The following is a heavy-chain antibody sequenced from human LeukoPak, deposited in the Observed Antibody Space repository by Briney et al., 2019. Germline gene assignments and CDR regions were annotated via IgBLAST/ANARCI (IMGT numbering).Heavy chain of an antibody. Sequence: ASVKVSCKASGYTFTSYGISWVRQAPGQGLEWMGWISAYNGNTNYAQKLQGRVTMTTDTSTSTAYMELRSLRSDDTAVYYCARDYWLTGRVVVAADWGQGTLVTVSS. V-gene: IGHV1-18*01. D-gene: IGHD2-15*01. J-gene: IGHJ4*02. CDR3: ARDYWLTGRVVVAAD. CDR1: GYTFTSYG. CDR2: ISAYNGNT.